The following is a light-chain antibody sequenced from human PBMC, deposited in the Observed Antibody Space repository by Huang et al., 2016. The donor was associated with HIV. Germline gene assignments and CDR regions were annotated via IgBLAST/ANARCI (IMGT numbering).Light chain of an antibody. CDR1: QNIGGS. J-gene: IGKJ4*01. V-gene: IGKV3-15*01. CDR2: EAS. CDR3: QQYNDWSAVT. Sequence: EIVMTQSPATLSVSPGERATLSCRASQNIGGSLAWYQKKPGQAPRLLIYEASTRATGIPARFGGSESGTDFTLTISSLQSEDFAVYYCQQYNDWSAVTFGGGTKVEI.